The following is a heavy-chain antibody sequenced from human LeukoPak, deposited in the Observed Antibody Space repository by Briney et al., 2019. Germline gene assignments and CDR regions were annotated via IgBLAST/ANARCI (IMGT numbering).Heavy chain of an antibody. CDR2: IYHSGST. J-gene: IGHJ4*02. D-gene: IGHD3-22*01. CDR3: ASSYYYDNGPTD. Sequence: PGGSLRLSCAASGFSFSSYAMSWVRQPPGKGLEWIGEIYHSGSTNYNPSLKSRVTISVDTSKNQFSLKLSSVTAADTAVYYCASSYYYDNGPTDWGQGTLVTVSS. CDR1: GFSFSSYAM. V-gene: IGHV4-4*02.